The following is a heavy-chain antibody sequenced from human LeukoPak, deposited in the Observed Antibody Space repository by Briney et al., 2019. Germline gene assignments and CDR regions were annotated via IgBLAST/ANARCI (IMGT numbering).Heavy chain of an antibody. V-gene: IGHV3-21*01. CDR1: GFTFSTYS. Sequence: GGSLRLSCAASGFTFSTYSMNWVRQAPGKRLEWVSSISSSSSYIYYADSVKGLFTISRDNAKDSLYLQMNSLRAEDTAVYYCARVTVTGTYWFFDLWGRGTLVTVSS. CDR3: ARVTVTGTYWFFDL. D-gene: IGHD7-27*01. J-gene: IGHJ2*01. CDR2: ISSSSSYI.